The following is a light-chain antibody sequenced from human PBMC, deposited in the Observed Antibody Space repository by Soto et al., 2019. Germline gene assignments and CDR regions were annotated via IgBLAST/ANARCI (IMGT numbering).Light chain of an antibody. V-gene: IGKV3-15*01. CDR2: GAS. J-gene: IGKJ1*01. CDR3: QQYNNWPRT. Sequence: EIVMTQCPATLSVSPGERATLSCRASQSVSSNLAWYQLKPGQAPRLLIYGASTRATGIPARFSGSGSGTEFTLTISGLQSEDFAVYYCQQYNNWPRTFGQGTKVEIK. CDR1: QSVSSN.